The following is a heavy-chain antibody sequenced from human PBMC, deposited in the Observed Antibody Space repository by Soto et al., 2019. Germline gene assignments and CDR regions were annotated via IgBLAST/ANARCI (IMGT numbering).Heavy chain of an antibody. Sequence: GSGPTLVNPTQTLTLTCTVSGFSLRSNGVGVGWIRQPPGKALEWLGIIYWNDDKRYSPSLQSRLTISKDTSRNQVVLTMTNIDPVDTATCYCAHRRARNDIAASDLWCQGPLVTVSS. CDR2: IYWNDDK. J-gene: IGHJ5*02. CDR3: AHRRARNDIAASDL. D-gene: IGHD6-25*01. V-gene: IGHV2-5*01. CDR1: GFSLRSNGVG.